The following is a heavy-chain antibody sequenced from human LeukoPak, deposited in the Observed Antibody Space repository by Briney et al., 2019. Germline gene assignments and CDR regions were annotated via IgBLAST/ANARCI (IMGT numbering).Heavy chain of an antibody. CDR2: MNPNSGNT. CDR3: ARGWVGGADAFDI. D-gene: IGHD3-10*01. V-gene: IGHV1-8*03. J-gene: IGHJ3*02. CDR1: GYTFTSYG. Sequence: ASVKVSCKASGYTFTSYGIDWVRQATGQGLEWMGWMNPNSGNTGYAQKFQGRVTITRNTSISTAYMELSSLRSEDTAVYYCARGWVGGADAFDIWGQGTMVTVSS.